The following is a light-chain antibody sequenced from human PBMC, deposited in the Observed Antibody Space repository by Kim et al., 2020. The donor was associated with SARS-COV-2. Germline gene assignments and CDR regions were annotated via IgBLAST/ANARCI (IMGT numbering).Light chain of an antibody. CDR3: RAWDSSLSIVV. CDR1: TTTMGNYD. V-gene: IGLV1-51*01. Sequence: GQSTTISSGGSTTTMGNYDVAWYQQLPGTAPRLLIYGNHERPSGVPDRFSGSKSGTTATLDITGLQAEDEADYYCRAWDSSLSIVVFGGGTQLTVL. CDR2: GNH. J-gene: IGLJ2*01.